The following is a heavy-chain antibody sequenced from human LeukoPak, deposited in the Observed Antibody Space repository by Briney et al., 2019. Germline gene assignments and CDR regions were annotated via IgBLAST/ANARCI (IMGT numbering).Heavy chain of an antibody. Sequence: SLRLSCAASGFTFSSYGMHWVRQAPGKGLEWVAVILNDGSQEKYADSVKGRFTISRDNSKNTLFLQVNSLRAEDTAVYYCAKDKMATIPYYFDYWGQGTLVTVSS. D-gene: IGHD5-24*01. CDR3: AKDKMATIPYYFDY. CDR1: GFTFSSYG. J-gene: IGHJ4*02. CDR2: ILNDGSQE. V-gene: IGHV3-33*06.